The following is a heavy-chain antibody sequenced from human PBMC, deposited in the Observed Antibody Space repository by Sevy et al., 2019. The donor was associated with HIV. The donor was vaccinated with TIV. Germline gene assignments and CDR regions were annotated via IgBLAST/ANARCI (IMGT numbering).Heavy chain of an antibody. D-gene: IGHD3-10*01. Sequence: SLKISCAASGFRFEDYGMHWVRRAPGKGLEGGSGIGWNSGGVGYAGSVKGRFTISRANAKNLLYLQMNSLTSEDTALYYCAKDLLPYGSGSYPLDYWGQGTVVTVSS. CDR2: IGWNSGGV. CDR3: AKDLLPYGSGSYPLDY. J-gene: IGHJ4*03. V-gene: IGHV3-9*01. CDR1: GFRFEDYG.